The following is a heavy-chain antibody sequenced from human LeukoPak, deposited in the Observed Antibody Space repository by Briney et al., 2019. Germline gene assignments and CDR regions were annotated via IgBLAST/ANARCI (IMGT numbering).Heavy chain of an antibody. Sequence: GGPLRLPCEASGFTSSSISMNWVRQAPGKGLNWVSSISSSSIYIYYADSVKGRFTISRDNAKNSLYLQMNSLRAEDTAVYYCARARRGCSGGSCYSGGIYYGMDVWGQGTTVTVSS. V-gene: IGHV3-21*01. CDR1: GFTSSSIS. D-gene: IGHD2-15*01. J-gene: IGHJ6*02. CDR2: ISSSSIYI. CDR3: ARARRGCSGGSCYSGGIYYGMDV.